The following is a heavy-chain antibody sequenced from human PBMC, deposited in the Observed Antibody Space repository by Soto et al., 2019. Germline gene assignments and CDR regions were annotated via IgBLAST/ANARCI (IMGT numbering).Heavy chain of an antibody. V-gene: IGHV1-69*02. CDR1: GGTFSSYT. CDR2: IIPILGIA. Sequence: QVQLVQSGAEVKKPGSSVKVSCKASGGTFSSYTISWVRQAPGQGLEWMGRIIPILGIANYAQKFQGRVTITADKSTSTAYMELSSLRSEDTAVYYCARGRPSDTAMAEGFDYWGQGTLVTVSS. D-gene: IGHD5-18*01. J-gene: IGHJ4*02. CDR3: ARGRPSDTAMAEGFDY.